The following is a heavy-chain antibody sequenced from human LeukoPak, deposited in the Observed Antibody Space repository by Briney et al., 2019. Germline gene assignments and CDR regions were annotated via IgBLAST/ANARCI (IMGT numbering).Heavy chain of an antibody. J-gene: IGHJ4*02. Sequence: PGGSLRLSCSASGFTFSSYDMYWVRRAPGKGLEYVSAISINGGSTYYADSVKGRFTISRDNSKNTLYLQMSSLRVEDTAVYYCVNDGSGGYDHDYWGQGTLVTVSS. CDR2: ISINGGST. D-gene: IGHD5-12*01. CDR3: VNDGSGGYDHDY. CDR1: GFTFSSYD. V-gene: IGHV3-64D*09.